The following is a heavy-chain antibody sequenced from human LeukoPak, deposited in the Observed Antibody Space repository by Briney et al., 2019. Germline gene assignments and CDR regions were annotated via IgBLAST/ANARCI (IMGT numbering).Heavy chain of an antibody. Sequence: GRSLRLSCAASGFTFSRYAMHWVRQAPGKGMEGVAIVWYDGSNENYVDSVKGRFTISRDNAKDTLYLQMNSLGAEDTAVYFCARVDTAMGSLDYWYQGILITVSS. D-gene: IGHD5-18*01. CDR1: GFTFSRYA. V-gene: IGHV3-33*01. CDR3: ARVDTAMGSLDY. J-gene: IGHJ4*02. CDR2: VWYDGSNE.